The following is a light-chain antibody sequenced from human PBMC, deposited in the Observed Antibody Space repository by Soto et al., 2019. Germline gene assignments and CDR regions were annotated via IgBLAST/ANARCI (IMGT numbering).Light chain of an antibody. CDR3: SSYAGSYTWV. CDR1: SSDIGTYKY. J-gene: IGLJ3*02. V-gene: IGLV2-11*01. CDR2: AVV. Sequence: SALTQPRSVSGSPGQSVTITCTGTSSDIGTYKYVSWYQHHPGKAPKLIIYAVVKRPSGVPDRFSGSKSGNTASLTISGLQAEDEADYYCSSYAGSYTWVFGGGTKLTVL.